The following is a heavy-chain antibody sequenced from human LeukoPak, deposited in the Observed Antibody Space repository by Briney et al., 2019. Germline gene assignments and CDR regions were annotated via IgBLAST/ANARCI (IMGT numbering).Heavy chain of an antibody. J-gene: IGHJ4*02. Sequence: PGGSLRLSCAASGFTFSSYWMHWVRQAPGKGLVWVSRINSDGSSTSYADSVKGRFTISRDNAKNSLYLQMNSLRAEDTAVYYCARVAGALYYFDYWGQGTLVTVSS. V-gene: IGHV3-74*01. CDR3: ARVAGALYYFDY. CDR2: INSDGSST. CDR1: GFTFSSYW. D-gene: IGHD7-27*01.